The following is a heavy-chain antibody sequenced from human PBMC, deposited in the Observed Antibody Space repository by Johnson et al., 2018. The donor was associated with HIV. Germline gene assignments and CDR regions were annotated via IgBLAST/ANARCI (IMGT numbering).Heavy chain of an antibody. CDR2: INPRPDSA. D-gene: IGHD1-20*01. CDR1: GFSFDDYT. CDR3: ARDRTITGNDPFDI. Sequence: VQLVESGGGEVRPGGSLRLSCVASGFSFDDYTMHWVRQAPGKGLEWVCGINPRPDSAACADSVKGRFTISRDNAKTSLYLQMNSLRAEDTALYYCARDRTITGNDPFDIWGQGTMVTVSS. V-gene: IGHV3-20*04. J-gene: IGHJ3*02.